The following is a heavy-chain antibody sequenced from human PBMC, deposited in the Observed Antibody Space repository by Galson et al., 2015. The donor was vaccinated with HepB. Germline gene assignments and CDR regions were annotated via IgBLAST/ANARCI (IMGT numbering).Heavy chain of an antibody. CDR1: GGSISSSSNY. J-gene: IGHJ3*02. V-gene: IGHV4-39*01. Sequence: SETLSLTCSVSGGSISSSSNYWGWIRQPPGKGLEWIGSIYYSGSTYYNPSLKSRVTISVDTSKNQFSLKLSSVTAADTALYYCARPISMGAFDIWGQGTMVTVSS. CDR3: ARPISMGAFDI. CDR2: IYYSGST. D-gene: IGHD3-3*02.